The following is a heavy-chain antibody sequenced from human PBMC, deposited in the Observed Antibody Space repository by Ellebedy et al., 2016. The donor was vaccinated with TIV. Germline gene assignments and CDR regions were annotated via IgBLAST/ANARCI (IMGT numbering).Heavy chain of an antibody. D-gene: IGHD6-19*01. V-gene: IGHV3-66*04. Sequence: GGSLRLSCAASGFTVSTSFMTWVRQAPGKGLEWVSGIYSGATHYADSVKGRFTISRENAKNSLYLQMNSLRGEDTAVYYCARHHSSGWLRYGMDVWGQGTTVTVSS. J-gene: IGHJ6*02. CDR2: IYSGAT. CDR1: GFTVSTSF. CDR3: ARHHSSGWLRYGMDV.